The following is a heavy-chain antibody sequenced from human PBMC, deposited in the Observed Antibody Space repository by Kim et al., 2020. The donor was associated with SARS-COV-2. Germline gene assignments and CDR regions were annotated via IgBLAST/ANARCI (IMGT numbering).Heavy chain of an antibody. CDR2: IYYSGST. CDR1: GGSISSSSYY. J-gene: IGHJ3*02. CDR3: ARQRSRITIFGVVINDAFDI. V-gene: IGHV4-39*01. D-gene: IGHD3-3*01. Sequence: SETLSLTCTVSGGSISSSSYYWGWIRQPPGKGLEWIGSIYYSGSTYYNPSLKSRVTISVDTSKNQFSLKLSSVTAADTAVYYCARQRSRITIFGVVINDAFDIWGQGTMVTFSS.